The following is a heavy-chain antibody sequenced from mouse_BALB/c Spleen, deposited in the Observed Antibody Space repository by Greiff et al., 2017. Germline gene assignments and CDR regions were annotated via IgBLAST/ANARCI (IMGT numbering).Heavy chain of an antibody. CDR1: GYAFSSYW. CDR3: ARSGGYDYYAMDY. CDR2: IYPGDGDT. V-gene: IGHV1-80*01. Sequence: QVQLKQSGAELVRPGSSVKISCKASGYAFSSYWMNWVKQRPGQGLEWIGQIYPGDGDTNYNGKFKGKATLTADKSSSTAYMQLSSLTSEDSAVYFCARSGGYDYYAMDYWGQGTSVTVSS. D-gene: IGHD3-1*01. J-gene: IGHJ4*01.